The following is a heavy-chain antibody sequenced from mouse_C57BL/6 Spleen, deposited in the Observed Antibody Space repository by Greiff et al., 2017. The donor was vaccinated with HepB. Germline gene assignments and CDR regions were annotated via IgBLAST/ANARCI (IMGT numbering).Heavy chain of an antibody. CDR3: ARHYSNPWYFDV. V-gene: IGHV1-80*01. CDR2: IYPGDGDT. CDR1: GYAFSSYW. J-gene: IGHJ1*03. D-gene: IGHD2-5*01. Sequence: VQLQQSGAELVKPGASVKISCKASGYAFSSYWMNWVKQRPGKGLEWIGQIYPGDGDTNYNGKFKGKATLTADKSSSTAYMQLSSLTSEDSAVYFCARHYSNPWYFDVWGTGTTVTVSS.